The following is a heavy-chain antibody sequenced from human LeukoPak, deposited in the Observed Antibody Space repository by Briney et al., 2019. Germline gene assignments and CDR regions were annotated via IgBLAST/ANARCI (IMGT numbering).Heavy chain of an antibody. CDR1: GFIFSTYG. Sequence: GGSLRLPCAASGFIFSTYGMRWVRQAPGKGLEWVAFIRYDGSDKYYVDSVRGRFTISRDNSKNTLYLQMNSLRAEDTAVYYCAKDGAFDYWGQGTLVTVSS. CDR2: IRYDGSDK. J-gene: IGHJ4*02. CDR3: AKDGAFDY. V-gene: IGHV3-30*02.